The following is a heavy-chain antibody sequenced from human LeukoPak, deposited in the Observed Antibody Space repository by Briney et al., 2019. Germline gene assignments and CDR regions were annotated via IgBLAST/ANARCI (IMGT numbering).Heavy chain of an antibody. Sequence: PSETLSLTCTVSGGSISSYYWSWIRQPPGKGLEWIGYIYYSGSTNYNPSLKSRVTISVDTSKNQFSLKLSSVTAADTAVYYCASAPYDFWSGYLATWGQGTLVTVSS. D-gene: IGHD3-3*01. CDR3: ASAPYDFWSGYLAT. CDR1: GGSISSYY. CDR2: IYYSGST. J-gene: IGHJ5*02. V-gene: IGHV4-59*01.